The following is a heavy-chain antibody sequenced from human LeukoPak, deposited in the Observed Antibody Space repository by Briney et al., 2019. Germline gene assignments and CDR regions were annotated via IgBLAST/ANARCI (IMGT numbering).Heavy chain of an antibody. CDR1: GGSISSSSYY. CDR2: IHYSGST. Sequence: SETLSLTCTVSGGSISSSSYYWAWIRQPPGKGLEWIGSIHYSGSTYYNPSLQSRVTISIDTSKNQFSLKLSSVTAADTAVYYCVSGSYYEAIDYWGQGTLVTVSS. CDR3: VSGSYYEAIDY. V-gene: IGHV4-39*07. J-gene: IGHJ4*02. D-gene: IGHD1-26*01.